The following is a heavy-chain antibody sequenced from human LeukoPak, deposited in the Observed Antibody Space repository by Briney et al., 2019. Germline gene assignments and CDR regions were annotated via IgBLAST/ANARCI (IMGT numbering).Heavy chain of an antibody. CDR2: INSDGSST. J-gene: IGHJ3*02. CDR3: ARERPNYYDSSGYSHDAFDI. D-gene: IGHD3-22*01. V-gene: IGHV3-74*01. Sequence: PGGSLRLSCAASGFTFTTYWMSWVRQAPGKGLVWVSRINSDGSSTSYADSVKGRFTISRDNAKNTLYLQMNSLRAEDTAVYYCARERPNYYDSSGYSHDAFDIWGQGTMVTVSS. CDR1: GFTFTTYW.